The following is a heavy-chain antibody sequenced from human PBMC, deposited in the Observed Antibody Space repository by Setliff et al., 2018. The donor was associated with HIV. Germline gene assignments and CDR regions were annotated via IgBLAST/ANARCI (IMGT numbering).Heavy chain of an antibody. J-gene: IGHJ4*02. D-gene: IGHD3-22*01. CDR2: IYTSGST. CDR3: ARFVFGSGYYFDY. Sequence: PSETLSLTCTVSGGSISSGNYYWSWIRQPAGKGLEWIGRIYTSGSTNYIPSLKSRVTISVDTSKNQFSLKLSSVTAADTAVYYCARFVFGSGYYFDYWGQGTLVTVSS. CDR1: GGSISSGNYY. V-gene: IGHV4-61*02.